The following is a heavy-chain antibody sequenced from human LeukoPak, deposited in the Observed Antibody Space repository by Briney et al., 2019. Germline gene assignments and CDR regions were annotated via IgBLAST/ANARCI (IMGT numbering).Heavy chain of an antibody. V-gene: IGHV3-23*01. CDR3: AKRFYYGSGSFDF. D-gene: IGHD3-10*01. J-gene: IGHJ4*02. CDR1: GFTFRSYA. CDR2: ISGSGGTT. Sequence: GGSLRLSCAASGFTFRSYAMSWVRQAPGKGLEWVSLISGSGGTTYYADSVKGRFTISRDNSKNTLYLQMSSLRAEDTAVYYRAKRFYYGSGSFDFWGQGTLVTVSS.